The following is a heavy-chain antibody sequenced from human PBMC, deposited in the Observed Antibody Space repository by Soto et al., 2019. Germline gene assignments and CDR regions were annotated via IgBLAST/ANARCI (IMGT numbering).Heavy chain of an antibody. CDR1: GFTFSTYA. J-gene: IGHJ4*02. CDR2: ITNSGAGK. CDR3: RKATLHARGFQDY. V-gene: IGHV3-23*01. Sequence: EVQLLESGGGLVQPGGSLRLSCAASGFTFSTYAMSWVRQAPGKGLEWVSTITNSGAGKYYADSVKGRLTISRDNSKNPHHLQMNSLRAEDAAVYYCRKATLHARGFQDYWGQGTLVTVSS. D-gene: IGHD2-15*01.